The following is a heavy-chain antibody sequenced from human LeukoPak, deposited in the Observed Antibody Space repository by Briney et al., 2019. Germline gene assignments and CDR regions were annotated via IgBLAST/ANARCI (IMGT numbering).Heavy chain of an antibody. V-gene: IGHV3-30*18. J-gene: IGHJ6*02. CDR2: ISYDGSNK. Sequence: GGSLRLSCAASGFTFSSYGMHWVRQAPGKGLEWVAVISYDGSNKYYADSVKGRFTISRDNSKNTLYLQMNSLRAEDTAVYYCAKDPSPDPYYYYGMDVWGRGTTVTVSS. CDR1: GFTFSSYG. CDR3: AKDPSPDPYYYYGMDV.